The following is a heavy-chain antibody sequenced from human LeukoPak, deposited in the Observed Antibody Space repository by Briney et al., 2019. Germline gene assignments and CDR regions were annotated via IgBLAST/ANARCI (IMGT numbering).Heavy chain of an antibody. D-gene: IGHD3-9*01. V-gene: IGHV1-46*01. CDR1: GYTFTSYY. Sequence: APVKVSCKASGYTFTSYYMHWVRQAPGQGLEWMGIINPSGGSTSYEQKFQGRVTMTRDTSTSTVYMELSSLRSEDTAVYYCARAGGILTGYNYYYGMDVWGQGTTVTVSS. CDR3: ARAGGILTGYNYYYGMDV. CDR2: INPSGGST. J-gene: IGHJ6*02.